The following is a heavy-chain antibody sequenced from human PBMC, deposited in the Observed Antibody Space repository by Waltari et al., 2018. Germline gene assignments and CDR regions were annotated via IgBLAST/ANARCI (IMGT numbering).Heavy chain of an antibody. Sequence: QVQLVESGGGVVQPGGSLRLSCAASGFTFSSYGMHWVRQAPGKGLEWVAFIRYDGSNKYYADSVKGRFTISRDNSKNTLYLQMNSLRAEDTAVYYCAKSKRVIAARPDFDYWGQGTLVTVSS. J-gene: IGHJ4*02. CDR2: IRYDGSNK. CDR1: GFTFSSYG. V-gene: IGHV3-30*02. CDR3: AKSKRVIAARPDFDY. D-gene: IGHD6-6*01.